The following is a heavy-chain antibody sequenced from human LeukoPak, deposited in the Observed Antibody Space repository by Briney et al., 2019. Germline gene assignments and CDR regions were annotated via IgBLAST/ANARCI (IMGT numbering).Heavy chain of an antibody. D-gene: IGHD5-24*01. CDR3: ARSGYTRRFIDY. J-gene: IGHJ4*02. CDR1: GGSFGDHY. V-gene: IGHV4-34*01. Sequence: PSETLSLTCGVYGGSFGDHYWKWIRQPPGKGLEWIGEINHSGSTNYNPSLKSRVIMSVDTPKNQFSLKLSSVTAADTAVYYCARSGYTRRFIDYWGQGTLVTVSS. CDR2: INHSGST.